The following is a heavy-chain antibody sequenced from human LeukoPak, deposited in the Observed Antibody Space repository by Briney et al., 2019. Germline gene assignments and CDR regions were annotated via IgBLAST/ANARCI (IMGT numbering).Heavy chain of an antibody. CDR3: ARDLSLGRYFDY. CDR1: GGTFSSYA. V-gene: IGHV1-69*04. CDR2: IIPILGIA. D-gene: IGHD7-27*01. Sequence: SVKVSCKASGGTFSSYAISWVRQAPGQGLEWMGRIIPILGIANYAQKFQGRVTVTADKSTSTAYMELSSLRSEDTAVYYCARDLSLGRYFDYWGQGTLVTVSS. J-gene: IGHJ4*02.